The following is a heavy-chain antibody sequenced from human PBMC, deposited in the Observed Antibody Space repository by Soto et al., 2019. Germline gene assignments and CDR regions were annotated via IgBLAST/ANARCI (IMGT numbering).Heavy chain of an antibody. D-gene: IGHD6-19*01. V-gene: IGHV1-18*01. CDR1: GYTFTSYG. CDR2: ISAYNGNT. Sequence: QVQLVQAGAEVKKPGAAVKFSCKASGYTFTSYGISCVRQAPGQGLEWMGWISAYNGNTNYAQKLQGRVTMNTDTYKSTAYMELRSMRSDDTSVYYFARELAVGLVDYRGQGTLVTVSS. CDR3: ARELAVGLVDY. J-gene: IGHJ4*02.